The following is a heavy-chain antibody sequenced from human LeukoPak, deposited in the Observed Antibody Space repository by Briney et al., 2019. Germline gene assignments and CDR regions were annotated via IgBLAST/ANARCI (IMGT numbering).Heavy chain of an antibody. CDR1: GRSFINYA. J-gene: IGHJ4*02. CDR3: ARGERAIPIYY. D-gene: IGHD3-10*01. V-gene: IGHV1-69*05. Sequence: SVTVSCTASGRSFINYAISWVRQAPGQGLEWMGGIIPILGSATYAQHFQGRVTITMDESTTTAYMELSSLRPGDTAVFYCARGERAIPIYYWGQGTLVTVSS. CDR2: IIPILGSA.